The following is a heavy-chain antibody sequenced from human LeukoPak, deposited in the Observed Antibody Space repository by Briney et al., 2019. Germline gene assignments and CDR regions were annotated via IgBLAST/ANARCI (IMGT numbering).Heavy chain of an antibody. D-gene: IGHD3-10*01. V-gene: IGHV4-59*01. CDR1: GGSISSYY. CDR3: ARDYGSGSYYNP. CDR2: IYYSGST. J-gene: IGHJ5*02. Sequence: PSETLSLTCTVSGGSISSYYWSWIRQPPGKGLGWIGYIYYSGSTNYNPSLKSRVTISVDTSKNQFSLKLSSVTAADTAVYYCARDYGSGSYYNPWGQGTLVTVSS.